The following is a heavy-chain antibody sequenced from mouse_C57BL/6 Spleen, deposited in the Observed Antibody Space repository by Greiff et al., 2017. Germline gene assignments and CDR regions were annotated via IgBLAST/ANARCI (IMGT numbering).Heavy chain of an antibody. CDR3: ARDYDYYFDD. J-gene: IGHJ2*01. D-gene: IGHD2-4*01. CDR2: IYPGSGST. Sequence: LQQPGAELVKPGASVKMSCKASGYTFTSYWITWVKQRPGQGLEWIGDIYPGSGSTNYNEKFKSKATLTVDTSSSTAYMQLSSLTSEDSAVYYCARDYDYYFDDWGQGTTLTVSS. CDR1: GYTFTSYW. V-gene: IGHV1-55*01.